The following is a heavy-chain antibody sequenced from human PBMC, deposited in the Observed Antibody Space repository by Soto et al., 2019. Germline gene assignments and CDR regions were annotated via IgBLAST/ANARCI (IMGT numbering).Heavy chain of an antibody. CDR1: GFTFSSYA. J-gene: IGHJ4*02. V-gene: IGHV3-23*01. CDR3: AKSLYGSGSYCPNY. Sequence: EVQLLESGGGLVQPGGSLRLSCAASGFTFSSYAMSWVRQAPGKGLEWVSAISGSGGSTYYPDSVKGRFTISRDNSKNTLYLQMNSLRAEDTAVYYCAKSLYGSGSYCPNYWGQGTLVNVSS. CDR2: ISGSGGST. D-gene: IGHD3-10*01.